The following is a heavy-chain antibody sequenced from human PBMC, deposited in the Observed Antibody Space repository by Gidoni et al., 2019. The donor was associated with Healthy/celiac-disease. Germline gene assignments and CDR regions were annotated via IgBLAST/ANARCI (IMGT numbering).Heavy chain of an antibody. Sequence: EVQLVESGGGLVQPGGSLRLSCAASGFPFSRYWMSWVRPAPGKGLEWVANIKQDGSEKYYVDSVKGRFTISRDNAKNSLYLQMNSLRAEDTAVYYCARGTYCSSTSCQYYYYYYGMDVWGQGTTVTVSS. CDR1: GFPFSRYW. J-gene: IGHJ6*02. CDR3: ARGTYCSSTSCQYYYYYYGMDV. V-gene: IGHV3-7*01. CDR2: IKQDGSEK. D-gene: IGHD2-2*01.